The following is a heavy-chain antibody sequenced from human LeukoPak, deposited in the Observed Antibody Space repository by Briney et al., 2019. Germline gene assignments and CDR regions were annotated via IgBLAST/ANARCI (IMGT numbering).Heavy chain of an antibody. Sequence: PSETLSLTCTVSGGSISSYYWSWIRQPPGKGLEWIGYIYTSGSTNYNPSLKSRVTISVDTSKNQFSLKLSSVTAADTAVYYCARHVWGTMVRGPGDINWFDPWGQGTLVTVSS. CDR1: GGSISSYY. CDR3: ARHVWGTMVRGPGDINWFDP. CDR2: IYTSGST. D-gene: IGHD3-10*01. V-gene: IGHV4-4*09. J-gene: IGHJ5*02.